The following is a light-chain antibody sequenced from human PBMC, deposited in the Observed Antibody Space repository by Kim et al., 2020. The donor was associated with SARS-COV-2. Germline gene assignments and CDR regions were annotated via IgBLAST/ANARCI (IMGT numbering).Light chain of an antibody. CDR1: SSDVGGYNH. CDR2: AVS. Sequence: QSITISCTGTSSDVGGYNHVSWYQQHPGKAPKLMIYAVSNRPSGVSNRFSGSKSGNTASLTISGLQAEDEADYYCSSYTRSTTNYVFGTGTKVTVL. V-gene: IGLV2-14*03. CDR3: SSYTRSTTNYV. J-gene: IGLJ1*01.